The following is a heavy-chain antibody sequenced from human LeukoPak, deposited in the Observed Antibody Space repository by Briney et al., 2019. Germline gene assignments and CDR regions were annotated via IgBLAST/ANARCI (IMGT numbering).Heavy chain of an antibody. CDR1: GFTFSSYW. CDR3: ATLPGNWNYAYYYMDV. V-gene: IGHV3-7*01. J-gene: IGHJ6*03. CDR2: IKQDGSEK. D-gene: IGHD1-20*01. Sequence: PGGSLRLSCAASGFTFSSYWMSWVRQAPGKGLEWVANIKQDGSEKYYVDSVKGRFTISRDNAKNSLYLQMNSLRAEDTAVYYCATLPGNWNYAYYYMDVWGKETTVTVSS.